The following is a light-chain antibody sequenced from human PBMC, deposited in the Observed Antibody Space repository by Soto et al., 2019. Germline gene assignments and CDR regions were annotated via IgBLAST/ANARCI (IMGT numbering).Light chain of an antibody. V-gene: IGLV2-23*01. CDR3: CSYAGGTSVV. J-gene: IGLJ2*01. CDR2: EDI. CDR1: SSDVGSDNL. Sequence: QSALTQPASVSGSPGQSITISCTGTSSDVGSDNLVSWYQQHPGKAPKLMIYEDIERPSGVSNRFSGSKSGNTASLTISGLQTEYEADYYCCSYAGGTSVVFGGGTKLTVL.